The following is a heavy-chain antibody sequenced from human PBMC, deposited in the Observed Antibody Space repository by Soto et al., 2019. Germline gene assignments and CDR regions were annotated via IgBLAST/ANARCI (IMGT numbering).Heavy chain of an antibody. Sequence: EVQLVESGGGLVKPGGSLRLSCAASGFTFSNAWMSWVRQAPGKGLEWVGRIKSKTDGGTTDYAAPVKGRFTMSRDISKNTLFLQMNSLRAEDSAIYYCSAHSSGYCHWYFDLWGRGTLVTVSS. CDR3: SAHSSGYCHWYFDL. CDR1: GFTFSNAW. D-gene: IGHD3-22*01. CDR2: IKSKTDGGTT. V-gene: IGHV3-15*01. J-gene: IGHJ2*01.